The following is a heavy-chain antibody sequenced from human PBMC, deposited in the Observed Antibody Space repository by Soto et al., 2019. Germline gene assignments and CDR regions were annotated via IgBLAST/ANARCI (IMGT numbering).Heavy chain of an antibody. V-gene: IGHV3-48*02. CDR2: ISSSSSTI. J-gene: IGHJ6*02. D-gene: IGHD2-21*02. CDR3: AREYGGNSGYYYYYGIDV. Sequence: PGGSLRLSCAASGFTFSSYSMNWVRQAPGKGLEWVSYISSSSSTIYYADSVKGRFTISRDNAKNSLYLQMNSLRDEDTAVYYCAREYGGNSGYYYYYGIDVWGQGTTVTVS. CDR1: GFTFSSYS.